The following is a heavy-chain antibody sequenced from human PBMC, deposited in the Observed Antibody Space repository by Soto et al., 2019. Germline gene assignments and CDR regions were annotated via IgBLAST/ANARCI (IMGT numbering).Heavy chain of an antibody. CDR2: IYYSGRT. Sequence: QVQLQESGPGLVKPSQTLSLPCTVSGGSISSGGYYWSWIRQHPGKGLAWIGDIYYSGRTYYNPALKSRVTISVDTSKNQSALKLSSVTAADTAVYYWARSAPPDYGDYDYYYGMYVWGQGTTVTVSS. D-gene: IGHD4-17*01. CDR3: ARSAPPDYGDYDYYYGMYV. V-gene: IGHV4-31*03. J-gene: IGHJ6*02. CDR1: GGSISSGGYY.